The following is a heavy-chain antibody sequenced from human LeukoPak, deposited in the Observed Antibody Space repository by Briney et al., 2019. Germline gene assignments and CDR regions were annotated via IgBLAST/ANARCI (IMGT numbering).Heavy chain of an antibody. J-gene: IGHJ3*02. D-gene: IGHD2-15*01. CDR2: IYYSGGT. CDR3: ARHKEGASSPRRAFDI. V-gene: IGHV4-59*08. Sequence: PSETLSLTCTVSGDSISSYYWSWIRQPPGKGLEWIGYIYYSGGTDYNPSLKSRVTISVDTSKNQFSLKLSSVTAADTAVYYCARHKEGASSPRRAFDIWGQGTMVTVSS. CDR1: GDSISSYY.